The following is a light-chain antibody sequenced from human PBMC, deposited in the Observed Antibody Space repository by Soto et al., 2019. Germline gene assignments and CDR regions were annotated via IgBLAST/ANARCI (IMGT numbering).Light chain of an antibody. Sequence: EIVLTQSPATLSLSPGERATLSCRASQSVSSYLAWYQQKPGQAPRLLIYDASNRATGIPARFSGSVSGTDFTLPIRRLEPEDCAVGYCRLRSNWPFTFCRGTKVDIK. J-gene: IGKJ3*01. CDR1: QSVSSY. V-gene: IGKV3-11*01. CDR2: DAS. CDR3: RLRSNWPFT.